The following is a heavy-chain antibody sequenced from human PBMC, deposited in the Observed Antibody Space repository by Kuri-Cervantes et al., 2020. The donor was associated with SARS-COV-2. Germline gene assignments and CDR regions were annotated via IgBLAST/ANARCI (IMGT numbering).Heavy chain of an antibody. D-gene: IGHD3-3*01. Sequence: SEPLSLTCTVSGGSISSYYWSWIRQPPGKGLEWIGSIYHSGSTYYNPSLKSRVTISVDTSKNQFSLKLSSVTAADTAVYYCARGPAHDFWSGYRFDYWGQGTLVTVSS. CDR1: GGSISSYY. CDR2: IYHSGST. J-gene: IGHJ4*02. V-gene: IGHV4-38-2*02. CDR3: ARGPAHDFWSGYRFDY.